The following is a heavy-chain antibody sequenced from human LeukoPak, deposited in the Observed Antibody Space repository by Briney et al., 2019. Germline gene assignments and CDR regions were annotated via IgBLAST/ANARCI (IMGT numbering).Heavy chain of an antibody. CDR3: ARDRLSSSQNNYIDY. D-gene: IGHD6-13*01. V-gene: IGHV3-33*01. J-gene: IGHJ4*02. Sequence: GSLRLSCAASGFTFTTYGMHWVRQAPGKGLEWVALIWHDGSSEYYAESVKGRFSISRDTSKNTVYLRMNSLRAEDTAMYHCARDRLSSSQNNYIDYWGQGTLVTVSS. CDR2: IWHDGSSE. CDR1: GFTFTTYG.